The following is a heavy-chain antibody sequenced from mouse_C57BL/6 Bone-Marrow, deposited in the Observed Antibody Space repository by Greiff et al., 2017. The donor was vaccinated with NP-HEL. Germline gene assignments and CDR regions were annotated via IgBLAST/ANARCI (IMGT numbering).Heavy chain of an antibody. CDR1: GFNIKNTY. Sequence: EVKLVESVAELVRPGASVKLSCTASGFNIKNTYMHWVKQRPEQGLEWIGRIDPANGNTKYAPKFQGKATITADNSSNTAYLQLSSLTSEDTAIYYCAFITTVVANLYYYAMDYWGQGTSVTVSS. V-gene: IGHV14-3*01. CDR3: AFITTVVANLYYYAMDY. D-gene: IGHD1-1*01. CDR2: IDPANGNT. J-gene: IGHJ4*01.